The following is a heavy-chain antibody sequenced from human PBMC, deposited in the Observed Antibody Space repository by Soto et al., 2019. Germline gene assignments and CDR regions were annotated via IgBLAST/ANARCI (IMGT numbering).Heavy chain of an antibody. Sequence: SETPSLTCTVYGGSFTFSGYYWSWIRQPPGRGLEWIGEINHSGSTNYNPSLESRVTISLDTSKNQFSLDLTSVTAADTAVYYCVRGRILRLRFGDFDSWGQGTLVTVSS. CDR3: VRGRILRLRFGDFDS. J-gene: IGHJ4*02. D-gene: IGHD5-12*01. CDR2: INHSGST. CDR1: GGSFTFSGYY. V-gene: IGHV4-34*01.